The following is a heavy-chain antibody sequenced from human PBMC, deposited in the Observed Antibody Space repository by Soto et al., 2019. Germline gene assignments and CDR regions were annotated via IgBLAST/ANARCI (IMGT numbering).Heavy chain of an antibody. D-gene: IGHD2-15*01. J-gene: IGHJ4*02. Sequence: EVQLVESGGGLVQPGGSLRLSCAASGFTFSSYWMSWVRQAPGKGLEWVANIKQDGSEKYYVDSVKGRFTISRDNAKNSLYLQMNSLRAEDTAVYYCARDGLYHCSGGSCYRPPADYWGQGTLVTVSS. V-gene: IGHV3-7*01. CDR1: GFTFSSYW. CDR2: IKQDGSEK. CDR3: ARDGLYHCSGGSCYRPPADY.